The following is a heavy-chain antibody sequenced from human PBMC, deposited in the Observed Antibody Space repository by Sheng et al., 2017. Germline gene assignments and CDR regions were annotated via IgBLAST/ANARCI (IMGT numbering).Heavy chain of an antibody. CDR3: ARAPPAYYYDSSVLGAFDI. Sequence: QVQLQESGPGLVKPSQTLSLTCAVSGGSISSGGYYWSWIRQHPGKGLEWIGYIYYSGSTYYNPSPKSRVTISVDTSKNQFSLKLSSVTAADTAVYYCARAPPAYYYDSSVLGAFDIWGQGTMVTVSS. CDR1: GGSISSGGYY. V-gene: IGHV4-31*11. CDR2: IYYSGST. J-gene: IGHJ3*02. D-gene: IGHD3-22*01.